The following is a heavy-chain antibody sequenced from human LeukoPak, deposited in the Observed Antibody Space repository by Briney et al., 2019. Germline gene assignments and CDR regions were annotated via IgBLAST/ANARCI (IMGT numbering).Heavy chain of an antibody. J-gene: IGHJ4*02. CDR1: GGSIGSGGYY. V-gene: IGHV4-31*03. CDR2: IYYSGST. D-gene: IGHD3-10*01. Sequence: PSETLSLTCTVSGGSIGSGGYYWSWIRQHPGKGLEWIGYIYYSGSTYYNPSLKSRVTISVNTSKNQCSLKLSSVTAADTAVYYCAREWFGELSLFDYWGQGTLVTVSS. CDR3: AREWFGELSLFDY.